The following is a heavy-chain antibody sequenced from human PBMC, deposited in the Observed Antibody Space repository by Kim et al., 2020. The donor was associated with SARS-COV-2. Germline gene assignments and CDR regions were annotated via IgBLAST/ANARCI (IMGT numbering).Heavy chain of an antibody. CDR2: IYYSGTT. J-gene: IGHJ3*01. V-gene: IGHV4-61*01. D-gene: IGHD1-26*01. CDR1: GGSVSSGTHY. CDR3: ATEGALPSSPSRAFVV. Sequence: SETLSLTCTVSGGSVSSGTHYWSWIRQPPGKGLEWIGSIYYSGTTNYNPSLKSRVTISIDTSKNQFSLKLSSVDAADTAVYYCATEGALPSSPSRAFVV.